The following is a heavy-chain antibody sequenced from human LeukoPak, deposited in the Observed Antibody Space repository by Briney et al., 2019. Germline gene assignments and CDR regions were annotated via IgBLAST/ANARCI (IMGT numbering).Heavy chain of an antibody. J-gene: IGHJ3*02. D-gene: IGHD2-2*01. CDR2: KYYSGSA. V-gene: IGHV4-31*03. CDR3: ATPYCSSISCLDVFNM. CDR1: GVPVSDGRYY. Sequence: SGTLSLTCSVSGVPVSDGRYYWTWIRQYPGKGLEWIGYKYYSGSAKYNPSLKSRLTISIDTSKNQFSLQLSSVTAADTATYYCATPYCSSISCLDVFNMWGQGTGVTVSS.